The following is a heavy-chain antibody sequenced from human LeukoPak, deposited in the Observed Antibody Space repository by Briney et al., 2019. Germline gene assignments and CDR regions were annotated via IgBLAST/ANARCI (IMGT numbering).Heavy chain of an antibody. CDR1: GFTFSSHS. CDR2: INSGSTYI. V-gene: IGHV3-21*01. Sequence: PGGSLRLSCAASGFTFSSHSMNWVRQAPGKGLEWVSSINSGSTYIYYADSVKGRFTISRDNAKNSLYLQMNSLRAEDTAVYYCARDFGDYYDSSGYYRGSYYFDYWGQGTLVTVSS. J-gene: IGHJ4*02. CDR3: ARDFGDYYDSSGYYRGSYYFDY. D-gene: IGHD3-22*01.